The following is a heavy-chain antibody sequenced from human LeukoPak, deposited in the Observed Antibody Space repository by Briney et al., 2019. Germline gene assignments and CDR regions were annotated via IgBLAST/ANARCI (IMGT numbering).Heavy chain of an antibody. Sequence: GGSLRLSCAASGFTFSSYSMNWVRQAPGKGLEWVSYISSSSSTIYYADSVKGRFTISRDNAKNSLYLQMNSLRAEDTAVYYCARDRLYYDILTGGGPYYYYYGMDVWGQGTTVTVSS. CDR1: GFTFSSYS. D-gene: IGHD3-9*01. CDR2: ISSSSSTI. J-gene: IGHJ6*02. CDR3: ARDRLYYDILTGGGPYYYYYGMDV. V-gene: IGHV3-48*01.